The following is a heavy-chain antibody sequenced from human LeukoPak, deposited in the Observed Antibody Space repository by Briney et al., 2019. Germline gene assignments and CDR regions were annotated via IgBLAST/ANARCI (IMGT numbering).Heavy chain of an antibody. Sequence: GASVKVSCKASGYTFTGYYIHWVRQAPGQGLEWMGWINPNSGGTNYAQKFQGRVTMTRDTSISTAYMELSRLRSDDTAVYYCARAGVGWLQTGERFDYWGQGTLVTVSS. V-gene: IGHV1-2*02. CDR3: ARAGVGWLQTGERFDY. CDR2: INPNSGGT. D-gene: IGHD3-10*01. CDR1: GYTFTGYY. J-gene: IGHJ4*02.